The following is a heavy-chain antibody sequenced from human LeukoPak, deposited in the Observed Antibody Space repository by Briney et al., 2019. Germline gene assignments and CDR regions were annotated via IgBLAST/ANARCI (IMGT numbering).Heavy chain of an antibody. D-gene: IGHD3-10*01. CDR2: MNPNSGNT. CDR3: ARVTRMKMVRGVTPLLPLLY. Sequence: GASVKVSCKASGYTFTSYDINWVRQATGQGLEWMGWMNPNSGNTGYAQKFQGRVTMTRNTSISTAYMELSSLRSEDTAVYYCARVTRMKMVRGVTPLLPLLYWGQGTLVTVSS. CDR1: GYTFTSYD. V-gene: IGHV1-8*01. J-gene: IGHJ4*02.